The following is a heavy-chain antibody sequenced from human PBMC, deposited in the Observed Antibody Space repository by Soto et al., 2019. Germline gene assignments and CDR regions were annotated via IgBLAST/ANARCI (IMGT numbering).Heavy chain of an antibody. D-gene: IGHD2-15*01. Sequence: ASVKVSCKASGYTFTSYYMHWVRQAPGQGLEWMGIINPSGGSTSYAQKFQGRVTMTRDTSTSTVYMELSSLRSEDTAVYYCACSLTPMDFDIWGQGTMVTVSS. CDR1: GYTFTSYY. V-gene: IGHV1-46*01. J-gene: IGHJ3*02. CDR2: INPSGGST. CDR3: ACSLTPMDFDI.